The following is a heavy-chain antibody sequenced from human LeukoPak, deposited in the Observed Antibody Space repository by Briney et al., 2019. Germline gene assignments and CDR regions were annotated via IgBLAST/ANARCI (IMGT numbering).Heavy chain of an antibody. CDR1: GYSFTSYW. Sequence: NLGESLKISCKGSGYSFTSYWIGWVRQMPGKGLEWMGIIYPGDSDTRYSPSFQGQVTISADKSISTAYLQWSSLKASDTAMYYCARITMVRGVIMRVDYWGQGTLVTVSS. V-gene: IGHV5-51*01. CDR3: ARITMVRGVIMRVDY. D-gene: IGHD3-10*01. CDR2: IYPGDSDT. J-gene: IGHJ4*02.